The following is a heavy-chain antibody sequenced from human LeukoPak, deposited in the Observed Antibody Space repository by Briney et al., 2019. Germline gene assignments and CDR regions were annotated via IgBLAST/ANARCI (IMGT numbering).Heavy chain of an antibody. V-gene: IGHV4-4*07. D-gene: IGHD3-9*01. J-gene: IGHJ5*02. CDR2: IYTSGST. Sequence: PSETLSLTCTVSGGSISSYYWSWIRQPAGKGLEWIGRIYTSGSTNYNPSLKSRVTMSVDTSKNQFSLKLSSVTAADTAVYYCARVGYDILTGYPRFDPWGQGTLVTVSS. CDR3: ARVGYDILTGYPRFDP. CDR1: GGSISSYY.